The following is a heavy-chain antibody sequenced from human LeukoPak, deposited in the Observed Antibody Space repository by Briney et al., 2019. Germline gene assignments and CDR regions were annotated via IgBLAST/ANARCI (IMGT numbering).Heavy chain of an antibody. D-gene: IGHD1-1*01. J-gene: IGHJ4*02. CDR2: ISGSSGGT. CDR1: GFTFTSYA. CDR3: AKDGYNWNPVYYFDY. V-gene: IGHV3-23*01. Sequence: GGSLRLSCTASGFTFTSYAMSWVRQAPGKGLEWVSAISGSSGGTYYADSVKGRFTISRDNSKNTLYLQMNSLRAEDTAVYYCAKDGYNWNPVYYFDYWGQGTLVTVSS.